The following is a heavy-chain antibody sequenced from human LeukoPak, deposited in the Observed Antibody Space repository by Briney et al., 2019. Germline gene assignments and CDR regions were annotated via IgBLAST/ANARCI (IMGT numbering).Heavy chain of an antibody. J-gene: IGHJ4*02. D-gene: IGHD3-22*01. Sequence: PSETLSLTCAVYGGSFSGYYWSWIRQPPGKGLEWIGEINHSGSTNYNPSLKSRVTISVDTSKNQFSLKLSSVTAADTAVYYCASLTPSYYYDSSGYAKYYFDYWGQGTLVTVSS. V-gene: IGHV4-34*01. CDR3: ASLTPSYYYDSSGYAKYYFDY. CDR2: INHSGST. CDR1: GGSFSGYY.